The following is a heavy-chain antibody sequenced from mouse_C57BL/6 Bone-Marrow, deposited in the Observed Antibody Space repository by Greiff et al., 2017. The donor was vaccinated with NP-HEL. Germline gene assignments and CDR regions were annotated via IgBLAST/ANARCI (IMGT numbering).Heavy chain of an antibody. CDR3: ARGGYYYDNPYYFDY. Sequence: VQGVESGAELAKPGASVKLSCKASGYTFTSYWMHWVKQRPGQGLEWIGYINPSSGYTKYNQKFKDKATLSADKSSSTAYMQLSSLTSEDSAVYYCARGGYYYDNPYYFDYWGQGTTLTVSS. CDR2: INPSSGYT. V-gene: IGHV1-7*01. D-gene: IGHD2-1*01. CDR1: GYTFTSYW. J-gene: IGHJ2*01.